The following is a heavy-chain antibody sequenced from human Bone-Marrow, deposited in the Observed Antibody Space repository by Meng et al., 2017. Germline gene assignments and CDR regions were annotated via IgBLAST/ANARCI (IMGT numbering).Heavy chain of an antibody. J-gene: IGHJ4*02. CDR2: IKSKTDGGTT. V-gene: IGHV3-15*01. Sequence: GESLKISCAASGFTFSNAWMSWVRQAPGKGLEWVGRIKSKTDGGTTDYAAPVKGRFTISRDDSKNTLYLQMTSLKTENTAVYYCTTDRWLVVYYWGQGTLVTVSS. D-gene: IGHD6-19*01. CDR3: TTDRWLVVYY. CDR1: GFTFSNAW.